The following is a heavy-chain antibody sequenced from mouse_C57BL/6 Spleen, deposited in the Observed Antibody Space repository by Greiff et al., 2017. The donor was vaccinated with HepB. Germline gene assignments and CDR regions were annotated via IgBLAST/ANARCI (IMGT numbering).Heavy chain of an antibody. D-gene: IGHD2-1*01. CDR1: GYSSTGYY. Sequence: VQLKESGPELVKPGASVKISCKASGYSSTGYYMNWVKQSPEKSLEWIGEINPSTGGTTYNQKFKAKATLTVDKSSSTAYMQLKSLTSEDSAVYYCARNRGNYDYWYFDVWGTGTTVTVSS. CDR2: INPSTGGT. CDR3: ARNRGNYDYWYFDV. J-gene: IGHJ1*03. V-gene: IGHV1-42*01.